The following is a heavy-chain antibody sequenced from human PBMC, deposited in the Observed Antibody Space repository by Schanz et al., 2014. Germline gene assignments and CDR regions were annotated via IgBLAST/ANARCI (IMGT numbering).Heavy chain of an antibody. V-gene: IGHV4-4*02. J-gene: IGHJ3*02. CDR3: ARDRGRGDLPGDI. CDR2: IYTSGSA. Sequence: QVQLQESGPGLVKPSGTLSLTCAVSGGSISSSDWWSWVRQPPGKGLGWIGRIYTSGSANYNPSLKSRVTISLNTSKNQFSLKLSSVTAADTAVYYCARDRGRGDLPGDIWGQGTMVTVSS. D-gene: IGHD4-17*01. CDR1: GGSISSSDW.